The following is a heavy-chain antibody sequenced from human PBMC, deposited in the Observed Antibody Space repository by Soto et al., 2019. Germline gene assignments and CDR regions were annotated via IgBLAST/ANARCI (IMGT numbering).Heavy chain of an antibody. D-gene: IGHD6-19*01. V-gene: IGHV1-69*01. J-gene: IGHJ4*02. CDR3: ARVGLGAYDY. Sequence: QVQLVQSGAEVKKPGSSVKVSCKASGGIFTNFSFNWMRQAPGQGLEWMGGIIPTLGTPHYAQKFLVRVTITADESTRTVYMEMSSLTVEDTAVYYCARVGLGAYDYWGQGTLVIVSS. CDR2: IIPTLGTP. CDR1: GGIFTNFS.